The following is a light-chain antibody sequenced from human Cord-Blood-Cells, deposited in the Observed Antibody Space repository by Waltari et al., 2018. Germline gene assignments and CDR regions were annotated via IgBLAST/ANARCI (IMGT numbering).Light chain of an antibody. CDR1: QSISSW. CDR2: KAS. J-gene: IGKJ2*01. V-gene: IGKV1-5*03. Sequence: DIQMTQTPSTLSASVGDRVTITCRASQSISSWLAWYQQKQGKAPKLLIYKASSLESGVPSRFSGSGSGTEFTLTISSLQPDDFATYYCQQYNSPTFGQGTKLEIK. CDR3: QQYNSPT.